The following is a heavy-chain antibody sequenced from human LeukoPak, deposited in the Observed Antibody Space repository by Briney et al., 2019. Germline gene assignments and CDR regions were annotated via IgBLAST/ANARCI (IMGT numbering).Heavy chain of an antibody. CDR2: INPNSGGT. V-gene: IGHV1-2*04. J-gene: IGHJ4*02. CDR1: GYTFTGYY. D-gene: IGHD4-17*01. CDR3: ARVGYGDYGDFLGY. Sequence: GASVKVSCKASGYTFTGYYMHWVRQAPGQGLEWMGWINPNSGGTNYAQKFQGWVTMTRDTSISTAYMELSRLRSYDTAVYYCARVGYGDYGDFLGYWGQGTLVTVSS.